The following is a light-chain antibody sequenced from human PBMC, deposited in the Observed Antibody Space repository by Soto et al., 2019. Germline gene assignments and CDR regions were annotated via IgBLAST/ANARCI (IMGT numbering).Light chain of an antibody. CDR3: QCYDSSLTVL. CDR2: EGS. J-gene: IGLJ2*01. V-gene: IGLV2-14*02. CDR1: NSDVGNYNL. Sequence: QSALAQPASVSGSPGQSITIPCTGSNSDVGNYNLVSWYQQHPGEAPKLMIYEGSKRPSGVSNRFSGSKSGNTASLAISGLQPEDEADYYCQCYDSSLTVLFGGGTKLTVL.